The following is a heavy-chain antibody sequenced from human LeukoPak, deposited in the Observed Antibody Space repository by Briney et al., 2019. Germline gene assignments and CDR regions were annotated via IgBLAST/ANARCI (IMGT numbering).Heavy chain of an antibody. J-gene: IGHJ3*01. CDR1: GFTFTGYY. Sequence: ASVKVSCKASGFTFTGYYVQWLRQAPGQGLEWVGRMYFNSGATRYAPKFQGRVTMTRDTSINTAYMELSSLRADDTAMYYCAREGSSGQDWYAFDVWGQETMVTVSS. CDR3: AREGSSGQDWYAFDV. V-gene: IGHV1-2*02. CDR2: MYFNSGAT. D-gene: IGHD5-12*01.